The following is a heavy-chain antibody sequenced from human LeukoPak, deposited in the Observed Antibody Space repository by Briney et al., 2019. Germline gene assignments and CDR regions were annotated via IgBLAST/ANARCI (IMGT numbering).Heavy chain of an antibody. Sequence: GGSLRLSCAASGFTFSSYAMSWVRQAPGKGLGWVAFIRYDGSNKYYADSVKGRFTISRDNSKNTLYLQMNSLRAEDTAVYYCAKSLDRGGADYFDYWGQGTLVTVSS. CDR2: IRYDGSNK. CDR3: AKSLDRGGADYFDY. D-gene: IGHD3-10*01. V-gene: IGHV3-30*02. J-gene: IGHJ4*02. CDR1: GFTFSSYA.